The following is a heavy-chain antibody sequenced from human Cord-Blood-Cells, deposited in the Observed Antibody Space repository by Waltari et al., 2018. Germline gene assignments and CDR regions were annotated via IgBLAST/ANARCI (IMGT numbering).Heavy chain of an antibody. CDR1: GGSISSSSYY. CDR2: IYYSGTT. V-gene: IGHV4-39*01. CDR3: ARLGDNSSWPVPFDY. J-gene: IGHJ4*02. Sequence: QLQLQESGPGLVKPSETLSLTCTVSGGSISSSSYYWGWIRQPPGKGLEWIGSIYYSGTTYYNPSLKSRVTSSVDTSKNQFSLKLSSVTAADTAVYYCARLGDNSSWPVPFDYWGQGTLVTVSS. D-gene: IGHD6-13*01.